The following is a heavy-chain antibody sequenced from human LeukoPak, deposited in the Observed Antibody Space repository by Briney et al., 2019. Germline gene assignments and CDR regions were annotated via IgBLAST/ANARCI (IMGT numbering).Heavy chain of an antibody. V-gene: IGHV3-43*01. CDR3: AKDIASSYSSGWEERYFDY. D-gene: IGHD6-19*01. J-gene: IGHJ4*02. CDR2: ISWDGGST. Sequence: GGSLRLSCAASGFTFDDYTMHWVRQAPGKGLEWVSLISWDGGSTYYADSVKGRFTISRDNSKNSLYLQMNSLRTEDTALYYCAKDIASSYSSGWEERYFDYWGQGTLVTVSS. CDR1: GFTFDDYT.